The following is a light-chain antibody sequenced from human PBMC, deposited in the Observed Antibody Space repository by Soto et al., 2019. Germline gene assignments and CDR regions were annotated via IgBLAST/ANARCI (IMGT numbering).Light chain of an antibody. J-gene: IGLJ2*01. CDR1: RSNIGAGYD. CDR3: QSYDSSLRAPI. CDR2: GNI. Sequence: QSVLTQPPSVSGAPGPRVTISCTGSRSNIGAGYDVHWYQQLPGTAPKLLIYGNIKRPSGVPDRFSGSKSGTSASLAITGLQAEDEADYYCQSYDSSLRAPIFGGWTKVTVL. V-gene: IGLV1-40*01.